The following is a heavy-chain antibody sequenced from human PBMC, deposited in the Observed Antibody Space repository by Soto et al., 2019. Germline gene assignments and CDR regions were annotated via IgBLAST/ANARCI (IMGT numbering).Heavy chain of an antibody. CDR1: GGSISSYY. J-gene: IGHJ6*02. CDR3: ARHNGPLYVGYYYDMDV. CDR2: IYYSGST. V-gene: IGHV4-59*08. D-gene: IGHD3-16*01. Sequence: PSETLPLTWTVSGGSISSYYWSWIRQPPGKGLEWIGYIYYSGSTNYNPSLKSRVTISVDTSKNQFSLKLSSVTAADTAVYYCARHNGPLYVGYYYDMDVWGQGTTVTV.